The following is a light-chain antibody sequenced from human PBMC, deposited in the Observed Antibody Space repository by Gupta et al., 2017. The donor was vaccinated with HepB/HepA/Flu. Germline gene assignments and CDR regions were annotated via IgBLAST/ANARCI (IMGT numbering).Light chain of an antibody. V-gene: IGKV1-5*03. Sequence: IQVIPYPSTLSTSVGDRVTITCRASEDINTWLAWYQQKPGKAPKLLIYQTSNLQTGVPSRFSGSGSGTELTLTISGRQQDDYGSYYCQQYKKFAYPTFGGGTQVEI. CDR3: QQYKKFAYPT. J-gene: IGKJ4*01. CDR2: QTS. CDR1: EDINTW.